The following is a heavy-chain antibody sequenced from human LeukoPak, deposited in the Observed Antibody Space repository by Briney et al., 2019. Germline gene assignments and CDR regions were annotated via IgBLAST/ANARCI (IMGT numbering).Heavy chain of an antibody. CDR2: INPNSGGT. D-gene: IGHD2-2*02. CDR1: GYTFTGYY. CDR3: AGVFRRWGNGYCSSTSCYTWRGGLDY. V-gene: IGHV1-2*02. Sequence: ASVKVSCKASGYTFTGYYMHWVRQAPGQGLEWMGWINPNSGGTNYAQKFQGRVTMTRDTSISTAYMELSRLRSDDTAVYYCAGVFRRWGNGYCSSTSCYTWRGGLDYWGQGTLVTVSS. J-gene: IGHJ4*02.